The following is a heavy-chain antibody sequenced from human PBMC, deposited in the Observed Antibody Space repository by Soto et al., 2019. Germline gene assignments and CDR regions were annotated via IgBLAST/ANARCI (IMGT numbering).Heavy chain of an antibody. V-gene: IGHV4-59*01. Sequence: QVQLQQSGPGLVKPSETLSLTCNVSGGSMSFYYWSWIRQPPGKGLEWVGYIYYRGTTNYNPSLRSRVTILIDMSKNQFSLKMTSVTAAATAVYYCARGGGPTTTTLTTYDYWAQGSLVTVSS. CDR3: ARGGGPTTTTLTTYDY. J-gene: IGHJ4*02. D-gene: IGHD4-17*01. CDR1: GGSMSFYY. CDR2: IYYRGTT.